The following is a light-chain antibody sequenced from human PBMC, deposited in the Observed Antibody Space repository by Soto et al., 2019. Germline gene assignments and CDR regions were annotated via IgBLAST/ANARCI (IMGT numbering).Light chain of an antibody. V-gene: IGLV2-14*01. CDR2: DVS. Sequence: QSVLTKAASVSGFPGQSITISCTGTSSDVGGYNYVSWYQQHPGKAPKLMIYDVSNRPSGVSNRFSGSKSGNTASLTISGLQAEDEADYYCSSYTSSSTPYVFGTGTKVTVL. J-gene: IGLJ1*01. CDR3: SSYTSSSTPYV. CDR1: SSDVGGYNY.